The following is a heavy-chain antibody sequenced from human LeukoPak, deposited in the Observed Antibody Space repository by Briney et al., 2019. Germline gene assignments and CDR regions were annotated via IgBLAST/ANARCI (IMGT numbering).Heavy chain of an antibody. CDR1: GGSISSYY. J-gene: IGHJ3*02. V-gene: IGHV4-59*08. Sequence: SETLSLTCTVSGGSISSYYWSWIRQPPGKGLEWIGYIYYSGSTNYNPSLKSRVTLSVDTSKNQFSLKLSSVTAADTAVYYCARPDYGDSGAFDIWGQGTMVTVSS. CDR3: ARPDYGDSGAFDI. D-gene: IGHD4-17*01. CDR2: IYYSGST.